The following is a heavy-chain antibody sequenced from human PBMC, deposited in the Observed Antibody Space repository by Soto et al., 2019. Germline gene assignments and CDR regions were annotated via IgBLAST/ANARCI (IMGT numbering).Heavy chain of an antibody. D-gene: IGHD3-10*01. CDR3: AKDYYGSGSYMRAPIDV. J-gene: IGHJ6*02. V-gene: IGHV3-30*02. Sequence: DSVKGRFTISRNNSKNTLYLQKKSLRAEDTAVYYCAKDYYGSGSYMRAPIDVWGQGTTVTVSS.